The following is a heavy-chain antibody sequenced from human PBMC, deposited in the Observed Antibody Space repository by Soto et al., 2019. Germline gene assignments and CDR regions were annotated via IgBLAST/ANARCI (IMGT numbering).Heavy chain of an antibody. CDR2: ITGSGRDT. J-gene: IGHJ4*02. V-gene: IGHV3-23*01. CDR3: AKDSNKYSSSLRGRYFDY. CDR1: GFTFRNNV. D-gene: IGHD4-4*01. Sequence: GGSLRLSCAASGFTFRNNVLSWVRQAPGKGLDWVSGITGSGRDTYYADSVKGRFTISRDNSKSTLLLQMSSLGAEDTAVYYCAKDSNKYSSSLRGRYFDYWGQGIGVTVSS.